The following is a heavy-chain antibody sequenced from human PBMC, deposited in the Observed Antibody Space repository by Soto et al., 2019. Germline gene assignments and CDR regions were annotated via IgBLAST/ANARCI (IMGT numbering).Heavy chain of an antibody. D-gene: IGHD1-20*01. Sequence: ETLSLTCTVSGGSINSDYWSWIRQPPGKGLEWIGYISHSGSTNYSPSLKSRITISADTSRNQVSLKVRSVSAADTAVYYCARDYNYYFDPWGQGTVVTVSS. J-gene: IGHJ4*02. V-gene: IGHV4-59*01. CDR1: GGSINSDY. CDR3: ARDYNYYFDP. CDR2: ISHSGST.